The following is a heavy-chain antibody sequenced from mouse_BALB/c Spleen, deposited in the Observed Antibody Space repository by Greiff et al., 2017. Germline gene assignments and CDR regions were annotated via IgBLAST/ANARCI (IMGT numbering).Heavy chain of an antibody. CDR2: ISSGSSTI. V-gene: IGHV5-17*02. CDR3: ARLGFDYDGGDY. CDR1: GFTFSSFG. J-gene: IGHJ2*01. Sequence: DVKLVESGGGLVQPGGSRKLSCAASGFTFSSFGMHWVRQAPEKGLEWVAYISSGSSTIYYADTVKGRFTISRDNPKNTLFLQMTSLRSEDTAMYYCARLGFDYDGGDYWGQGTTLTVSS. D-gene: IGHD2-4*01.